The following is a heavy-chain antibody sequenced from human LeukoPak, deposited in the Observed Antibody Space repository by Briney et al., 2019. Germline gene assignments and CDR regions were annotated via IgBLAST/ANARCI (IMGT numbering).Heavy chain of an antibody. CDR1: GYTFTSYG. CDR3: ARDPLRKTTTVTTHYYYGMDV. J-gene: IGHJ6*02. V-gene: IGHV1-18*01. D-gene: IGHD4-11*01. CDR2: ISAYNGNT. Sequence: ASVRVSCKASGYTFTSYGISWVRQAPGQGLEWMGWISAYNGNTNYAQKLQGRVTMTTDTSTSTAYMELRSLRSDDTAVYYCARDPLRKTTTVTTHYYYGMDVWGQGTTVTVSS.